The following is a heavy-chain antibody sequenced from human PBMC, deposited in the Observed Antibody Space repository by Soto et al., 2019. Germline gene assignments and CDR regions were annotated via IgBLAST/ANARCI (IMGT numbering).Heavy chain of an antibody. J-gene: IGHJ6*02. V-gene: IGHV4-59*08. Sequence: QVELQQSGPRLVKPSETLSLTCSVSSGPSSSHNWGWIRQSPGRGLEWIGYVYYTGGTSYNPSLTSPVPISADTSTNHISQTLSSVTAADTAVYYCVRQGIGNLHGLVDGWGQGTTVSVSS. CDR3: VRQGIGNLHGLVDG. CDR2: VYYTGGT. CDR1: SGPSSSHN. D-gene: IGHD1-1*01.